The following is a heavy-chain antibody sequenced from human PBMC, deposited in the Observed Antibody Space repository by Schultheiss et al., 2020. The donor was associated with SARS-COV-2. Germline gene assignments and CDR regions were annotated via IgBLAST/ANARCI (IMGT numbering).Heavy chain of an antibody. J-gene: IGHJ4*02. D-gene: IGHD3-10*01. CDR2: IYYSGTT. CDR1: GGSINTYY. V-gene: IGHV4-59*01. CDR3: ARVGAYYYGSGSYYNPDYFDY. Sequence: SQTLSLTCTVSGGSINTYYWAWIRQPPGKGLEWIGYIYYSGTTKYNPSLKSRVTISVDTSKNQFSLKLSSVTAADTAVYYCARVGAYYYGSGSYYNPDYFDYWGQGTLVTVSS.